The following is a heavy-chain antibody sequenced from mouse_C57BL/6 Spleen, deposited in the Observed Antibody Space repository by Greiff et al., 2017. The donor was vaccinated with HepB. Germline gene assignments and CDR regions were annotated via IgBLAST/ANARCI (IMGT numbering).Heavy chain of an antibody. CDR3: ARGLLRYLHWYFDV. V-gene: IGHV5-16*01. J-gene: IGHJ1*03. Sequence: EVMLVESEGGLVQPGSSMKLSCTASGFTFSDYYMAWVRQVPEKGLEWVANINYDGSSTYYLDSLKSRFIISRDNAKNILYLQMSSLKSEDTATYYCARGLLRYLHWYFDVWGTGTTVTVSS. CDR2: INYDGSST. D-gene: IGHD1-1*01. CDR1: GFTFSDYY.